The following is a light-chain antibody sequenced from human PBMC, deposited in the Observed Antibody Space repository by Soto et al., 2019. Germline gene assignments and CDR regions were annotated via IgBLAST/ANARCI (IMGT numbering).Light chain of an antibody. J-gene: IGKJ5*01. Sequence: EIVMTQSPVTLSVSPGERATLSCRASQSVSTNLAWYQQKPGQAPRLLMHGASSRATGIPDRFSGSGSGADFTLTISRVEPEDFAVYYCQHYGTSPEVTFGQGTRLEIK. CDR3: QHYGTSPEVT. V-gene: IGKV3-20*01. CDR1: QSVSTN. CDR2: GAS.